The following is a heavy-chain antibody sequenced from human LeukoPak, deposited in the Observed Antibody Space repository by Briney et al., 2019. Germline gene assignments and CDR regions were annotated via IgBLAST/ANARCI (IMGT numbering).Heavy chain of an antibody. D-gene: IGHD3-3*01. CDR3: AKERRIFGTRYWDY. J-gene: IGHJ4*02. CDR1: GFTFNNYA. V-gene: IGHV3-23*01. CDR2: ISGDGVSP. Sequence: QTGGSLRLSCAASGFTFNNYALTWVRQTPGKGLECVSAISGDGVSPYYVDSVRGRFTISRDNSKNMLYLQMNSLRAEDTAVYYCAKERRIFGTRYWDYWGQGTLVTVSS.